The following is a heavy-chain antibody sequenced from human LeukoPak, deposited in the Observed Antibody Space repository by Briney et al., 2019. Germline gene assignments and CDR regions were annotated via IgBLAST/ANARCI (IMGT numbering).Heavy chain of an antibody. V-gene: IGHV3-7*03. J-gene: IGHJ4*02. D-gene: IGHD3-10*01. CDR2: VNQDGSEK. Sequence: PGGSLTLPCAASGFPFSTYWMNWARRAPGKGGEGVANVNQDGSEKFYVDSVKGRFSISRDNAKNTLYLQMNSLRAEDTAVYYCAKPQHPFGELLSVYWGQGTLVTVSS. CDR1: GFPFSTYW. CDR3: AKPQHPFGELLSVY.